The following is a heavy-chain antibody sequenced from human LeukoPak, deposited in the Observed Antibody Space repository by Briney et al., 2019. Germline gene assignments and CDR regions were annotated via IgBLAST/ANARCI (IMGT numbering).Heavy chain of an antibody. CDR1: GFTFRNYG. J-gene: IGHJ6*02. CDR3: AKDRGRMSSVGYGMDV. D-gene: IGHD3-10*01. V-gene: IGHV3-33*03. CDR2: ISYDGSNE. Sequence: PGGSLRLSCTASGFTFRNYGMNWVRQAPGKGLEWVAVISYDGSNEHYADSVKGRFTISRDNPNNTLYIQMNNLRVEDTAVYYCAKDRGRMSSVGYGMDVWGPGTTVTVSS.